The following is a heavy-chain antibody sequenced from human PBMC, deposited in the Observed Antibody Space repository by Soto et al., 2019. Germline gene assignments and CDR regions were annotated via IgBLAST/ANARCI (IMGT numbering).Heavy chain of an antibody. J-gene: IGHJ2*01. CDR3: ARDRSPVRGRWYFDL. Sequence: QVQLVQSGAEVKKPGSSVKVSCKASGGTFSSYTISWVRQAPGQGLEWMGRIIPILGIANYAQKFQGRVTITADKSTNTAYMELSSLRSEDTAVYYCARDRSPVRGRWYFDLWGRGTLVTVSS. CDR1: GGTFSSYT. CDR2: IIPILGIA. D-gene: IGHD3-10*01. V-gene: IGHV1-69*08.